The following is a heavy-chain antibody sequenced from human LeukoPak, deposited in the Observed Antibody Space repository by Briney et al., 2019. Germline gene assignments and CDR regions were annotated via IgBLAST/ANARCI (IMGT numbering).Heavy chain of an antibody. J-gene: IGHJ4*02. D-gene: IGHD6-19*01. V-gene: IGHV3-23*01. CDR3: ATAQWLGLFDY. CDR1: GFTFSSYS. CDR2: IGGSGGST. Sequence: GGSLRLSCAASGFTFSSYSMNWVRQAPGKGLEWVSAIGGSGGSTYYADSVKGRFTISRDNSKNTLYLQMNSLRAEDTAVYYCATAQWLGLFDYWGQGTLVTVSS.